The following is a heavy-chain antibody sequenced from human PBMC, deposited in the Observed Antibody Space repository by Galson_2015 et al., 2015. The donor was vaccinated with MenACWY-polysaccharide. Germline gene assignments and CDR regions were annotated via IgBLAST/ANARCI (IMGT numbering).Heavy chain of an antibody. CDR1: GFTFSSYW. D-gene: IGHD2-21*02. J-gene: IGHJ3*01. V-gene: IGHV3-74*01. CDR2: INTDGSST. Sequence: SLRLSCAASGFTFSSYWMRWVRQAPGEGLVWVSRINTDGSSTSYADSVKGRFTVSRDNAKNTVYLQMNSLRAEDTAVYYCARDPHCGAGCSIHDAFDVWGQGTKVTVPS. CDR3: ARDPHCGAGCSIHDAFDV.